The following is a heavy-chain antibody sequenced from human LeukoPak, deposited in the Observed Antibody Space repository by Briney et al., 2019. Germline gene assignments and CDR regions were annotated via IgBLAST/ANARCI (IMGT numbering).Heavy chain of an antibody. CDR3: AKDKTVAPEAFDI. J-gene: IGHJ3*02. CDR1: GFTFDDYA. CDR2: ISWNSGSI. V-gene: IGHV3-9*01. D-gene: IGHD2-15*01. Sequence: GGSLRLSCAASGFTFDDYAMHWVRQAPGKGLEWVSGISWNSGSIGYADSVKGRFTISRDNAKNSLYLQMNSLRAEDTALYYCAKDKTVAPEAFDIWGQGTMVTVSS.